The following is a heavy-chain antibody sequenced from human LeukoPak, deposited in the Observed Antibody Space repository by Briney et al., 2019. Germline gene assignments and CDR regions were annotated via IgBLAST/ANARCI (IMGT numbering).Heavy chain of an antibody. CDR3: ARDLEEEWLLDY. V-gene: IGHV3-33*01. Sequence: GGSLRLSCAASGFTFSSYGMHWVRQAPGKGREGGAVLWYDGSNKYYADSVKGRFTISRDNSKNTLYLQMNSLRAEDTAVYYCARDLEEEWLLDYWGQGTLVTVSS. J-gene: IGHJ4*02. CDR2: LWYDGSNK. D-gene: IGHD5-12*01. CDR1: GFTFSSYG.